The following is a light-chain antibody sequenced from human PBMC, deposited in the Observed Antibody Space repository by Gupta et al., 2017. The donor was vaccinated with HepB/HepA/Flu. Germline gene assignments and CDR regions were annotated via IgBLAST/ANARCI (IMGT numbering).Light chain of an antibody. CDR3: QQRINWPLT. Sequence: EIVLTQSPVTLSLSPGERATLSCRASQSVSRYLAWYQQKPGQPPSLLVFDASNRATDVPARFSGSGSGTDFTLTISSLEPEDFAVYYCQQRINWPLTFGGGTMVEIK. V-gene: IGKV3-11*01. CDR1: QSVSRY. CDR2: DAS. J-gene: IGKJ4*01.